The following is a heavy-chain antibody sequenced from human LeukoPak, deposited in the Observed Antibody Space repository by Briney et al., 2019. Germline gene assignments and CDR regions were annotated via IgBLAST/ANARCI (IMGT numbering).Heavy chain of an antibody. CDR2: IYHSGST. Sequence: SQTLSLTCAVSGGSISSGGYSWSWIRQPPGKGLEWIGYIYHSGSTYYNPSLKSRVTISVDRSKNQFSLELSSVTAADTAVYYCARGGGGASSPYYYYGMDVWGQGTTVTVSS. J-gene: IGHJ6*02. D-gene: IGHD2-15*01. CDR3: ARGGGGASSPYYYYGMDV. CDR1: GGSISSGGYS. V-gene: IGHV4-30-2*01.